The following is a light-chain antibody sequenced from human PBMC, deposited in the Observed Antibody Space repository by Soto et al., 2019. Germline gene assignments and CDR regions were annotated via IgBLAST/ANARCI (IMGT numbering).Light chain of an antibody. J-gene: IGKJ4*01. Sequence: DIQMTQSPSTLSASVGDSVTITCRASQSISPWLAWYQQKPGKAPKLLIYKASSLEGGVPSRFSGSGSGTDFNITISSLQPDDFATYYCQQYNTYPLTFGGGTTVEIK. CDR2: KAS. CDR1: QSISPW. CDR3: QQYNTYPLT. V-gene: IGKV1-5*03.